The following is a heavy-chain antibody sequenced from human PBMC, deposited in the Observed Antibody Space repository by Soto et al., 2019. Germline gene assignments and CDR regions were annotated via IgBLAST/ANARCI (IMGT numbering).Heavy chain of an antibody. CDR3: AKLNGPIMITFGGVIAYYFDY. Sequence: PGGSLRLSCAASGFTFSSYAMSWVRQAPGKGLEWVSAISGSGGSTYYADSVKGRFTISRDNSKNTLYLQMNSLRAEDTAVYYCAKLNGPIMITFGGVIAYYFDYWGQGTLVTVSS. CDR2: ISGSGGST. D-gene: IGHD3-16*02. CDR1: GFTFSSYA. V-gene: IGHV3-23*01. J-gene: IGHJ4*02.